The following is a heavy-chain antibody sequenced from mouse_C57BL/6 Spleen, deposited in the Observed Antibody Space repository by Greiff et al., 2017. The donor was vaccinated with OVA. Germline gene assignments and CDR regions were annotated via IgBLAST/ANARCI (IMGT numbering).Heavy chain of an antibody. J-gene: IGHJ1*03. CDR2: INPSNGGT. CDR3: AREAHYGSSYPLV. CDR1: GYTFTSYW. Sequence: VQLQQPGTELVKPGASVKLSCKASGYTFTSYWMHWVKQRPGQGLEWIGNINPSNGGTNYNEKFKSKATLTVVKSSSTAYMQLSSLTSEDSAVYYCAREAHYGSSYPLVWGTGTTVTVSS. V-gene: IGHV1-53*01. D-gene: IGHD1-1*01.